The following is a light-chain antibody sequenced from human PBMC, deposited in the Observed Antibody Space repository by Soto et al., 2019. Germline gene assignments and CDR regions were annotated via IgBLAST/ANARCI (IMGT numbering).Light chain of an antibody. V-gene: IGLV2-11*01. CDR3: CSYAGSSL. J-gene: IGLJ2*01. CDR2: DVT. Sequence: QSALTQPRSVSGSPGQSVTISCTGTSSDIGNYNYVSWYQQHPGKAPKLMIYDVTKRPSGVPDRFSGSKSGNTASLTISGLQAEDEANYYSCSYAGSSLFGGGTKVTVL. CDR1: SSDIGNYNY.